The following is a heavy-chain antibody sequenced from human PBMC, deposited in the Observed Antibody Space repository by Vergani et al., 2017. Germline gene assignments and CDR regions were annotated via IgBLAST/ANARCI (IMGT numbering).Heavy chain of an antibody. D-gene: IGHD2-2*01. CDR2: VSTGTKSQ. CDR1: GFDFSSYI. Sequence: QLVESGGGWVQPGGSLRLSCVVSGFDFSSYIMNWVRQAPGKGLEWVSFVSTGTKSQSYAESVKGRFTISRDSAKNSLYLQMDSLRAEDTAVYYCAGEYSSTSGRAFDFWGQGTKVTVSS. V-gene: IGHV3-48*01. CDR3: AGEYSSTSGRAFDF. J-gene: IGHJ3*01.